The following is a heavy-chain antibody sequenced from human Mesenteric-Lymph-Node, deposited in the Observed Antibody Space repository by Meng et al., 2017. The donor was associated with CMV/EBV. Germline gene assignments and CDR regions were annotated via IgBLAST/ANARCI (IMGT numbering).Heavy chain of an antibody. CDR1: GYTFTSYW. Sequence: KVSCKASGYTFTSYWIAWVRQMPGKGLEWMGIIYPGDSDTRYSPSFQGQVTISADKSISTAYLQWSSLKASDTAMYYCARQKEEQWLAPWGQGTLVTVSS. V-gene: IGHV5-51*01. J-gene: IGHJ5*02. CDR2: IYPGDSDT. D-gene: IGHD6-19*01. CDR3: ARQKEEQWLAP.